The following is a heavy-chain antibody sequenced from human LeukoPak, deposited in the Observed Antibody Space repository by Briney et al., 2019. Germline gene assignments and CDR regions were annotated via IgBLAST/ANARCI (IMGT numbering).Heavy chain of an antibody. Sequence: SDTVSLTCTVSGCSFNSYGYYWVRIGQPPGKELEGFGSVYYGGTSYSNQCVTSRAAIFIDTSRNEFWLDLSFVTAADTAVYYCVRHISSNTGYFDSCGQGTLVSVSS. CDR2: VYYGGTS. D-gene: IGHD2-21*01. CDR1: GCSFNSYGYY. CDR3: VRHISSNTGYFDS. V-gene: IGHV4-39*01. J-gene: IGHJ4*02.